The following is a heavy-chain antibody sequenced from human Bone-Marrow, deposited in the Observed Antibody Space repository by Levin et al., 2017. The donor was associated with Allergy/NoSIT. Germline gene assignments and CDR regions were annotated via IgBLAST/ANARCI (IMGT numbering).Heavy chain of an antibody. D-gene: IGHD2-2*01. V-gene: IGHV3-30*18. CDR2: ISYDGSNK. J-gene: IGHJ4*02. CDR3: AKDRSTYQLVDYFDY. Sequence: GGSLRLSCAASGFTFSSYGMHWVRQAPGKGLEWVAVISYDGSNKYYADSVKGRFTISRDNSKNTLYLQMNSLRAEDTAVYYCAKDRSTYQLVDYFDYWGQGTLVTVSS. CDR1: GFTFSSYG.